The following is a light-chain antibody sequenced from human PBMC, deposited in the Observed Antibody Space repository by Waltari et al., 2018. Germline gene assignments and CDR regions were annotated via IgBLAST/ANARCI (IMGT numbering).Light chain of an antibody. CDR2: AAS. V-gene: IGKV1-39*01. Sequence: DIQMTQSPSSLSASVGDRITITCRASESIGKYLNWYQQRPGKAPQLLIYAASNLQSGAPSRFSGSGPGTAFTLPISSLRPEDSATYYCQQSYTAPYTFGQGTHLEVK. CDR3: QQSYTAPYT. J-gene: IGKJ2*01. CDR1: ESIGKY.